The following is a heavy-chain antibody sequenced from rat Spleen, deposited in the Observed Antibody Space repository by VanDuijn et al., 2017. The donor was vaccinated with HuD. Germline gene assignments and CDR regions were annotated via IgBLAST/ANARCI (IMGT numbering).Heavy chain of an antibody. J-gene: IGHJ3*01. Sequence: EVQLVESGGGLVQPGRSLKLSCAASGFTFSNRCMHWVRQAPTKGLEWVASISTGGGNTYYRDSVKGRFTISRDNARGTLSLQMDSLRSEDTATYYCARLGGLRNWFAYWGQGTLVTVSS. V-gene: IGHV5-25*01. CDR1: GFTFSNRC. D-gene: IGHD4-3*01. CDR3: ARLGGLRNWFAY. CDR2: ISTGGGNT.